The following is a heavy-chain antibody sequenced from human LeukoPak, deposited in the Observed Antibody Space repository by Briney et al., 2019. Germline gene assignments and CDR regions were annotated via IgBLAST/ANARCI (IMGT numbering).Heavy chain of an antibody. J-gene: IGHJ4*02. CDR3: AKDLEWFGHPNFDY. CDR2: ISGSGGST. Sequence: GGSLRLSCAASGFTFSSYGMSWVRQAPGKGLEWVSAISGSGGSTYYADSVKGRFTISRDNSKNTLYLQMNSLRAEDTAVYYCAKDLEWFGHPNFDYWGQGTLVTVSS. V-gene: IGHV3-23*01. CDR1: GFTFSSYG. D-gene: IGHD3-10*01.